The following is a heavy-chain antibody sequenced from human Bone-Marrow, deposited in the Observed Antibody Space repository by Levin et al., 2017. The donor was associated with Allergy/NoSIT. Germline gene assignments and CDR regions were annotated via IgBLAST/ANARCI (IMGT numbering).Heavy chain of an antibody. Sequence: TLSLTYTFSGFSLKTSGMCVTWIRQPPGKALEWLALIDWDDDTYYNTSLKTRLTISKDTSKNQVLLTMTNVGPVDTATYYCARTVEETTVTTAFDTWGQGMLVTVSS. J-gene: IGHJ5*02. V-gene: IGHV2-70*01. D-gene: IGHD4-17*01. CDR2: IDWDDDT. CDR3: ARTVEETTVTTAFDT. CDR1: GFSLKTSGMC.